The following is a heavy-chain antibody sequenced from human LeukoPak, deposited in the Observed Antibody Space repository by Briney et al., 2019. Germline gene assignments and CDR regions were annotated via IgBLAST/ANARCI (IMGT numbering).Heavy chain of an antibody. CDR2: IIPIFGIA. J-gene: IGHJ5*02. CDR1: GGTFSSYA. CDR3: ARDLSGGSGSYNWFDP. V-gene: IGHV1-69*04. Sequence: SVKVSCKASGGTFSSYAISWVRQAPGQGLEWMGRIIPIFGIANYAQKFQGRVTITADKSTSTAHMELSSLRSEDTAVYYCARDLSGGSGSYNWFDPWGQGTLVTVSS. D-gene: IGHD3-10*01.